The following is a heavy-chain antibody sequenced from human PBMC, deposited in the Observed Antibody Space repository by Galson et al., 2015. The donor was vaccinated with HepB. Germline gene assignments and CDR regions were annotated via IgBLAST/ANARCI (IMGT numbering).Heavy chain of an antibody. Sequence: PALVKPTQTLTLTCTFSGFSLLTRGVGVGWIRQPPEEALEWLAIIYWDDDKRYSPSLKSRVTITKDTSKNQVVLTRTNMDPVDTATYYCAHIIITFGGVIGDDAFDIWGQGTMVTVSS. D-gene: IGHD3-16*02. V-gene: IGHV2-5*02. CDR3: AHIIITFGGVIGDDAFDI. J-gene: IGHJ3*02. CDR1: GFSLLTRGVG. CDR2: IYWDDDK.